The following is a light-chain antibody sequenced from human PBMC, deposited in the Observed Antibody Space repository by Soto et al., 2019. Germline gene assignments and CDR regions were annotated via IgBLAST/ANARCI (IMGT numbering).Light chain of an antibody. Sequence: DIQMTQSPSSLSASLGARVTITCRASQSISSYLNWYQQKPGKAPKLLIYAASSLQNGGPSRFSGSGSGTDFKLTISSQQPEDFSTCYCQQSYSSPLYTFGQGTKLEIK. CDR3: QQSYSSPLYT. CDR2: AAS. J-gene: IGKJ2*01. V-gene: IGKV1-39*01. CDR1: QSISSY.